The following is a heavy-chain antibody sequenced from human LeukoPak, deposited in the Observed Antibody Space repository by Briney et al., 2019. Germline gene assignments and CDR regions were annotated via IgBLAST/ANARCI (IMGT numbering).Heavy chain of an antibody. CDR2: IIPIFGTA. J-gene: IGHJ6*03. D-gene: IGHD1-14*01. Sequence: GSSVKVSCKASGGTFSSYAISWVRQAPGQGLEWMGGIIPIFGTANYAQKFQGRVTITTDESTSTAYMELSSLRSEDTAVYYCASCTGRGTYYYYYMDVWGKGTTVIVSS. V-gene: IGHV1-69*05. CDR1: GGTFSSYA. CDR3: ASCTGRGTYYYYYMDV.